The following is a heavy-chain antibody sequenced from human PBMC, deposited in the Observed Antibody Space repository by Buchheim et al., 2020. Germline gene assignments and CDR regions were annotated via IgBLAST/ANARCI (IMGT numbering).Heavy chain of an antibody. CDR1: GFPFSTYW. J-gene: IGHJ6*02. Sequence: EVQLVESGGGLVQPGGSLRLSCAASGFPFSTYWMSWVRQAPGKGLEWVANIKQDGSEKFYVDSVKGRFTISRDNAKNSLSLQMNSLRAEDTAVYYCGRRYSYGSNYYYYGMDVWGQGTT. CDR3: GRRYSYGSNYYYYGMDV. CDR2: IKQDGSEK. V-gene: IGHV3-7*01. D-gene: IGHD5-18*01.